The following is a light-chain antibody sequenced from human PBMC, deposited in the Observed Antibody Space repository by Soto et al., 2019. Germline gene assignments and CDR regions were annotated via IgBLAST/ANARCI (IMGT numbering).Light chain of an antibody. CDR1: QSVTSSY. V-gene: IGKV3-20*01. Sequence: ESVLTQAPGTLSLFAVERAALRRRASQSVTSSYLAWYQQKPGQAPRLLIYAASRRATGIPHRFSGSGSGTAFTLTISRLEPEDFAVYYCQQYGSSPWTFGQGTKVDIK. J-gene: IGKJ1*01. CDR3: QQYGSSPWT. CDR2: AAS.